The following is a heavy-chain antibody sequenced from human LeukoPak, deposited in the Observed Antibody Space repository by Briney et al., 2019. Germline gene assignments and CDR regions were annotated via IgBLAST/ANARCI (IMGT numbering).Heavy chain of an antibody. CDR1: GGSISTNNW. CDR3: ASAGIAWNPADY. J-gene: IGHJ4*02. V-gene: IGHV4-4*02. CDR2: VSRSGST. D-gene: IGHD1-1*01. Sequence: SETLSLTCTVSGGSISTNNWWTWVRQPPGTALEWIGEVSRSGSTNYNPSLKSRVTLSLDEAKNHVSLQLTSLTAADTAVYYCASAGIAWNPADYWGQGTLVTVSS.